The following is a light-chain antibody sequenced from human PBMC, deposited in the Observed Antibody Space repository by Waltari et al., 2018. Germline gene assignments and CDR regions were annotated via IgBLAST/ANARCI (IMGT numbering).Light chain of an antibody. J-gene: IGKJ5*01. V-gene: IGKV3-20*01. Sequence: IVLTQSPGTLSLSPGERATLSCRDSQSVSSRYLAWYQQKPGQAPRVVIYSASGRATGIPDRFSGSGSGTDFTLTISRLEPEDFAMYYCQEFGSSPTVTFGQGTRLEIK. CDR3: QEFGSSPTVT. CDR1: QSVSSRY. CDR2: SAS.